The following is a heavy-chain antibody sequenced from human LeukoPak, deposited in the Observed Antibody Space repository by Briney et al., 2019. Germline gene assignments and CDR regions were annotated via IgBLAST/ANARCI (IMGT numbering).Heavy chain of an antibody. D-gene: IGHD6-6*01. CDR3: ARVGRGSSSYYFDY. CDR1: GFTFSSYA. CDR2: ISGSGGST. J-gene: IGHJ4*02. V-gene: IGHV3-23*01. Sequence: PSGGSLLLSCAASGFTFSSYAMSWVRQAPGKGLEWVSAISGSGGSTYYAASVKGRFTISRDNSKNTLYLQMNSLRAEDTAVYYCARVGRGSSSYYFDYWGQGTLVTVSS.